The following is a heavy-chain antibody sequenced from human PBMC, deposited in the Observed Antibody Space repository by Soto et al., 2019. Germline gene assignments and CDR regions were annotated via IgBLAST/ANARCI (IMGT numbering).Heavy chain of an antibody. J-gene: IGHJ5*02. Sequence: QVQLVQSGAEVKKPGSSVKVSCKASGGTFSSYAISWVRQAPGQGLEWMGGIIPIFGTANYAQKFQGRVTITADESTSTAYMELSSLRSEDTAVYYCARGGGIRSADSSGYYRAWGQGTLVTVSS. V-gene: IGHV1-69*01. CDR1: GGTFSSYA. CDR3: ARGGGIRSADSSGYYRA. CDR2: IIPIFGTA. D-gene: IGHD3-22*01.